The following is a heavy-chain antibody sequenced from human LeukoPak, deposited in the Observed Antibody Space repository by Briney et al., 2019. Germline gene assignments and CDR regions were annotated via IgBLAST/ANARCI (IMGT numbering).Heavy chain of an antibody. D-gene: IGHD6-13*01. CDR1: GYTFTRYG. CDR2: ISGYNGNT. CDR3: ARDGSLIAAAGTGWY. J-gene: IGHJ4*02. V-gene: IGHV1-18*01. Sequence: ASVRVSCKASGYTFTRYGMTWVRQAPGQGLEWMGWISGYNGNTNYAQKFQGRVTMTKDTSTSRVYMELRSLRPDDTAVYYCARDGSLIAAAGTGWYWGQGTLVTVSS.